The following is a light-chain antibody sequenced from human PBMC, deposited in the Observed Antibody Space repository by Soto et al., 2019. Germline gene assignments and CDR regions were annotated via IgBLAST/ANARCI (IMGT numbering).Light chain of an antibody. Sequence: QSVLTQPPSASGTPGQRVTISCSGSSSNIGSNTVNWYQQLPGTAPKLLIYSNNQRPSGVPDRFSGSKFGTSASLAISGLQSEDEADYYCEAWDDSLTGPVFGGGTKLTVL. CDR3: EAWDDSLTGPV. V-gene: IGLV1-44*01. J-gene: IGLJ2*01. CDR1: SSNIGSNT. CDR2: SNN.